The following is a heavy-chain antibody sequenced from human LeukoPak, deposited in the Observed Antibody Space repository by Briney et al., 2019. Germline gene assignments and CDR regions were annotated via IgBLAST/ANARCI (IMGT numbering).Heavy chain of an antibody. CDR1: GFTFSSYA. CDR2: ISGSGGST. J-gene: IGHJ4*02. CDR3: AKDAPVNIVVVPAANS. Sequence: GGSLRLSCAASGFTFSSYAMSWVRQAPGKGLEWVAAISGSGGSTYYADSVKGRFTISRDNSKNTLYLQMNSLRAEDTAVYYCAKDAPVNIVVVPAANSWGQGTLVTVSS. D-gene: IGHD2-2*01. V-gene: IGHV3-23*01.